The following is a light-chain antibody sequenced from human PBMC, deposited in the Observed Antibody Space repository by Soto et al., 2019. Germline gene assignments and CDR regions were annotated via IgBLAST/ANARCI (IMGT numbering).Light chain of an antibody. V-gene: IGLV2-14*03. CDR3: SAYTHSNTVT. J-gene: IGLJ2*01. CDR2: EVI. CDR1: SSDVAAYNF. Sequence: QSALTQPASVSGSPGQSITISCTGTSSDVAAYNFVSWYQQHPGEVPKLMIYEVIKRPSGISDRFSGSKSGNTASLTISGLQAEDEADYYCSAYTHSNTVTFGRGTKVTVL.